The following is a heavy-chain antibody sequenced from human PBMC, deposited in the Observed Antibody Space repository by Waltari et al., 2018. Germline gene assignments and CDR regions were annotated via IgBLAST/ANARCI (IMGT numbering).Heavy chain of an antibody. D-gene: IGHD6-6*01. CDR3: ARDEGWAARPYYFDY. Sequence: QVQLVQSGAEVKKPGSSVKVSCKASGGTFSSYAISWVRQAPGQGLEWMGRLIPIFGTANYAQKFQGRVTITADKSTSTAYMELSSLRSEDTAVYYYARDEGWAARPYYFDYWGQGTLVTVSS. J-gene: IGHJ4*02. CDR2: LIPIFGTA. V-gene: IGHV1-69*08. CDR1: GGTFSSYA.